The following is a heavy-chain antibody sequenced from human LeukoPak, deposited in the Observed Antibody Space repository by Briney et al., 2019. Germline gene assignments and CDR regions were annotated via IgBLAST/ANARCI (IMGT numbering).Heavy chain of an antibody. J-gene: IGHJ4*02. Sequence: SETLSLTCTVSGGSISSGGYSWSWIRQHPGKGLEWIGYIYYSGSTYYNPSLKSRVTISVDTSKNQFSLKLSSVTAADTAVYYCARGRWLVLDYWGQGTLVTVSS. CDR1: GGSISSGGYS. CDR3: ARGRWLVLDY. V-gene: IGHV4-31*03. D-gene: IGHD6-19*01. CDR2: IYYSGST.